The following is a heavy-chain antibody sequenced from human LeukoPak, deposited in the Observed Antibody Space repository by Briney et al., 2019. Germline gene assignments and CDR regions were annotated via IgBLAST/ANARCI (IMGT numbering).Heavy chain of an antibody. J-gene: IGHJ4*02. Sequence: GGSLRLSCAASGCTFSSYSMNWVRQAPGKGLEWVSSISSSSSYIYYADSVKGRFTISRDNAKNSLYLQMNSLRAEDTAVYYCARDHGDYVIDYWGQGTLVTVSS. CDR2: ISSSSSYI. CDR1: GCTFSSYS. CDR3: ARDHGDYVIDY. V-gene: IGHV3-21*01. D-gene: IGHD4-17*01.